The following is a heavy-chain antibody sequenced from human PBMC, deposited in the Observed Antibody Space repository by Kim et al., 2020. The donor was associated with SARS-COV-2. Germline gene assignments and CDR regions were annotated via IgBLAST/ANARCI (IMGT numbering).Heavy chain of an antibody. CDR2: ISTSSVYT. D-gene: IGHD4-17*01. V-gene: IGHV3-11*06. Sequence: GGSLRLSCAASGFTFSDYYMSWIRQAPGKGLEWLSYISTSSVYTAYADSVKGRFTISRDNARNVLYLQLNNLRVEDTALYYCAREGKKTSVTSDNWGQGTLVSVSS. CDR3: AREGKKTSVTSDN. J-gene: IGHJ4*02. CDR1: GFTFSDYY.